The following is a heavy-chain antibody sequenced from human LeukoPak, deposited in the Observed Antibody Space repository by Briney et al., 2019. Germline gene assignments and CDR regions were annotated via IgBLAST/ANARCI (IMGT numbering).Heavy chain of an antibody. CDR1: GGSFSGYY. CDR3: ARGRGAYCGGDCYSQYFQH. V-gene: IGHV4-34*01. Sequence: SETLSLTCAVYGGSFSGYYWSWIRQPPGKGLEWIGEINHSGSTNYNPSLKSRVTISVDTSKNQFSLKLSSVTAADTAVYYCARGRGAYCGGDCYSQYFQHWGQGTLVTVSS. CDR2: INHSGST. J-gene: IGHJ1*01. D-gene: IGHD2-21*02.